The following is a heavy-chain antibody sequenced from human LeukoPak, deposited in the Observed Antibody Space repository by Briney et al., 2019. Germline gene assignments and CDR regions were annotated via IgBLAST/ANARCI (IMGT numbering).Heavy chain of an antibody. V-gene: IGHV4-31*03. Sequence: PSQTLSLICTVSDGSINSGDYYWSWIRQHPGKGLEWIGYIYYSGSTYYNPSLKSRVTISVDTSKNQFSLKLSSVTAADTAVYYCARETPYCSSTSCYLFGDLSLGWFDPWGQGTLVTVSS. CDR2: IYYSGST. D-gene: IGHD2-2*01. CDR1: DGSINSGDYY. CDR3: ARETPYCSSTSCYLFGDLSLGWFDP. J-gene: IGHJ5*02.